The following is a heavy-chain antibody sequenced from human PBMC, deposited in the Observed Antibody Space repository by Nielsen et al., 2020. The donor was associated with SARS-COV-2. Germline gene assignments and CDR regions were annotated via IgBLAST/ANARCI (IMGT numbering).Heavy chain of an antibody. Sequence: GGSLRLSCVASGFTFSSYWMSWVRQAPGKGLEWVAVISYDGSNKYYADSVKGRFTISRDNSKNTLYLQMNSLRAEDTAVYYCAKAPYCSGGSCYPLDYWGQGTLVTVSS. V-gene: IGHV3-30*18. J-gene: IGHJ4*02. CDR3: AKAPYCSGGSCYPLDY. D-gene: IGHD2-15*01. CDR2: ISYDGSNK. CDR1: GFTFSSYW.